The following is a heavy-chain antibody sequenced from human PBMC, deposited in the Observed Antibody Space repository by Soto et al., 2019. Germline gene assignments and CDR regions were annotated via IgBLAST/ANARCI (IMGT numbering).Heavy chain of an antibody. D-gene: IGHD1-26*01. CDR3: ARARASTTPTDY. CDR2: ISYDGSNK. V-gene: IGHV3-30-3*01. J-gene: IGHJ4*02. Sequence: QVQLVESGGGVVQPGRSLRLSCAASGFTFSSYAMHWVRQAPGKGLEWVAVISYDGSNKYYADSVKGRFTISRDNSKNPLYLQMNSLRAEDTAVYYCARARASTTPTDYWGQGTLVTVSS. CDR1: GFTFSSYA.